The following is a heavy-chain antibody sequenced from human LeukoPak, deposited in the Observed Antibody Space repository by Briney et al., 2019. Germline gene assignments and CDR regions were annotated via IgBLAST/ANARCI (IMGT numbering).Heavy chain of an antibody. CDR1: GFTFSSYA. Sequence: PGGSLRLSCAASGFTFSSYAMSWVRQAPGKGLEWVSAISGSGGSTYYADSVKGRFTISRDNSKNTLYLQMNSLRAEDTAVYYCAKDLRYSSSWYGAFDIWGQGTMVTVSS. CDR3: AKDLRYSSSWYGAFDI. CDR2: ISGSGGST. D-gene: IGHD6-13*01. J-gene: IGHJ3*02. V-gene: IGHV3-23*01.